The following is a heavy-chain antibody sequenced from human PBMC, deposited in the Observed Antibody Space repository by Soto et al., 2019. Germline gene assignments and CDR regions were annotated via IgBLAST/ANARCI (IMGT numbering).Heavy chain of an antibody. CDR2: ISWSSGTI. V-gene: IGHV3-9*01. CDR3: AKDIGRLAEYFQY. CDR1: GFTFDDYT. Sequence: DVQLVESGGGLVQPGRSLRLSCAASGFTFDDYTMHWVRQAPGKGLEWVSGISWSSGTIAYEDSVKGRFTISRDNAKNSLYLQMHSLRPEDTALYYCAKDIGRLAEYFQYWGQGTLVTVSS. J-gene: IGHJ1*01.